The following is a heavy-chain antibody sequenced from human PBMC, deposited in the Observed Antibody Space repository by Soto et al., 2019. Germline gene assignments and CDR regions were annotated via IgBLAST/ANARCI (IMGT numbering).Heavy chain of an antibody. CDR1: GYTFTSYY. D-gene: IGHD7-27*01. V-gene: IGHV1-46*01. CDR3: ATTGIHYYGMDV. Sequence: KVSCKASGYTFTSYYMHWVRQAPGQGLEWMGIINPSGGSTSYAQKFQGRVTMTRDTSTSTVYMELSSLRSEDTAVYFCATTGIHYYGMDVWGQGTTVTVSS. CDR2: INPSGGST. J-gene: IGHJ6*02.